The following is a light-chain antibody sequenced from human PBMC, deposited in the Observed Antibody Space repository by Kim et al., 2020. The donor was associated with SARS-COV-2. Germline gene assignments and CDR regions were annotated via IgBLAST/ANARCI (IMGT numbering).Light chain of an antibody. V-gene: IGKV2-28*01. CDR3: MQALQMPRT. Sequence: PAYLSCRSSQSILYSNGYNYLDWYVQKPGQSPQVLIYLGSNRASGVPDRFSGSGSGTDFTLKISRVEAEDVGVYYCMQALQMPRTFGQGTKVDIK. CDR2: LGS. J-gene: IGKJ1*01. CDR1: QSILYSNGYNY.